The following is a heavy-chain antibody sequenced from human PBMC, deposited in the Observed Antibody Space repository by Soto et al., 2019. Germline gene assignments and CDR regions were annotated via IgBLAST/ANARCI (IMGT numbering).Heavy chain of an antibody. Sequence: SETLSLTCAVYGGSFSGYYWSWIRQPPGKGLEWIGEINHSGSTNYNPSLKSRVTISVDTSKNQSSLKLSSVTAADTAVYYCARKGGTSTSYWGQGTLVTVSS. D-gene: IGHD2-2*01. V-gene: IGHV4-34*01. CDR2: INHSGST. J-gene: IGHJ4*02. CDR1: GGSFSGYY. CDR3: ARKGGTSTSY.